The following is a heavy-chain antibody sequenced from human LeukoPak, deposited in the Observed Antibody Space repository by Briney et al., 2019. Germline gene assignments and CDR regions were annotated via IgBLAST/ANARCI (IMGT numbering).Heavy chain of an antibody. CDR1: GGSISSYY. Sequence: SETLSLTPTVSGGSISSYYWSWLRQSPGKGLECIGYIYSTGSTNHNPFLKSRVNISLDTSKNQFSLNLTSVTAADTAFYYCARHGSRMSPFTIGGQGTVVTVSS. J-gene: IGHJ3*02. CDR3: ARHGSRMSPFTI. V-gene: IGHV4-59*08. CDR2: IYSTGST. D-gene: IGHD2-2*03.